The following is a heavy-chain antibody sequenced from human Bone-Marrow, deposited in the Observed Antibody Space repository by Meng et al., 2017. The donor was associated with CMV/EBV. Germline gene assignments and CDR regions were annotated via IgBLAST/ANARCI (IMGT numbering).Heavy chain of an antibody. CDR3: ARGGKQSVQPLASYSDSFGFYFFAQ. V-gene: IGHV3-7*01. CDR1: GFTFSSYE. CDR2: IKPDGGET. D-gene: IGHD3-22*01. Sequence: GESLKISCAASGFTFSSYEMNWVRQAPGKGLEWVANIKPDGGETYYVDSVKGRFTISRDNAKNSLFLQMNSLRAEDTAVYFCARGGKQSVQPLASYSDSFGFYFFAQWGQGKRVNGAS. J-gene: IGHJ4*02.